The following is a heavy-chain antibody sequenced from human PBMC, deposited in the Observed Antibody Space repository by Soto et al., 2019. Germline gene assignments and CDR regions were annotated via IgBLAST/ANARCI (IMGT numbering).Heavy chain of an antibody. D-gene: IGHD3-10*01. CDR2: ISYDGSNK. Sequence: QVQLVESGGGVVQPGRSLRLSCAASGFTFSSYGMHWVRQAPGKGLEWVAVISYDGSNKYYADSVKGRFTISRHNSKNTRCLQMNSLRAADTAVYSCANNLPGSGSYFDSLGQGTLVAVAS. CDR1: GFTFSSYG. V-gene: IGHV3-30*18. J-gene: IGHJ4*02. CDR3: ANNLPGSGSYFDS.